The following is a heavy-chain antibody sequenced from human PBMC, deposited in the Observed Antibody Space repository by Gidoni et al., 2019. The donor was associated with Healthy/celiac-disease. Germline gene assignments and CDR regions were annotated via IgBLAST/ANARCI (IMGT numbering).Heavy chain of an antibody. CDR2: IYYSGST. Sequence: QLQLQESGPGLVKPSEPLSFTCTVSGGSIRSSSYYWGWIRQPPGKGLEWIGSIYYSGSTYYDPSLKSRVTISVDTSKNQFSLKLSSGTAADTAVYYCARVSSSWGEYYFDYWGQGTLVTVSS. CDR1: GGSIRSSSYY. J-gene: IGHJ4*02. D-gene: IGHD6-13*01. CDR3: ARVSSSWGEYYFDY. V-gene: IGHV4-39*01.